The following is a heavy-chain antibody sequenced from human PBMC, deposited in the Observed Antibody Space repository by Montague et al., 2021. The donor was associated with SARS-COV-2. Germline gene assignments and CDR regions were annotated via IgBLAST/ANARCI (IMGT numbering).Heavy chain of an antibody. Sequence: TLSLTCTVPGGSISSGGYYWSWIRQHPGKGLEWIGYIYYSGSTYCNPSLKSRVTTSVDTSKNQFSLKLSSVTAADTAVYYCARLGLQLLGGHYFDYWGQGTLVTVSS. J-gene: IGHJ4*02. D-gene: IGHD5-24*01. CDR2: IYYSGST. CDR3: ARLGLQLLGGHYFDY. CDR1: GGSISSGGYY. V-gene: IGHV4-31*03.